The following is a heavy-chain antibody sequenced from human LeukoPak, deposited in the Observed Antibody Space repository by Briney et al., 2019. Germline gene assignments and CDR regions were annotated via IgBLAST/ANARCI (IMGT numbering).Heavy chain of an antibody. CDR1: GFTFSDYY. CDR2: TTGSTDAT. D-gene: IGHD2-15*01. Sequence: GSLRLSCAASGFTFSDYYMSWVRQAPGKGLEWVAATTGSTDATYHADSVKGRFAISRDTSKNTLYLQMNSLRAEDTAVYYCAKSPLTSCSGAICYPSDFWGQGTLVTVSS. V-gene: IGHV3-23*01. J-gene: IGHJ4*02. CDR3: AKSPLTSCSGAICYPSDF.